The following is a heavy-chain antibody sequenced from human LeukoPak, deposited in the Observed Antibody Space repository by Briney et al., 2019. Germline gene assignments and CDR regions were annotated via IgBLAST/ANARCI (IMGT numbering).Heavy chain of an antibody. D-gene: IGHD2-2*02. V-gene: IGHV3-23*01. CDR1: GFTFSSYA. Sequence: GGSLRLSCAASGFTFSSYAMSWVRQAPGKGLEWVSAISGSGGSTYYADSVKGRFTISRDNSKNTLYLQMNSLRAEDTAVYYCARAWGGYCSSTSSYTATDYWGQGTLVTVSS. J-gene: IGHJ4*02. CDR3: ARAWGGYCSSTSSYTATDY. CDR2: ISGSGGST.